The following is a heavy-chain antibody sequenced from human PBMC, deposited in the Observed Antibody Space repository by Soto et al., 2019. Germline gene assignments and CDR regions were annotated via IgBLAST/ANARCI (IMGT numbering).Heavy chain of an antibody. J-gene: IGHJ4*02. Sequence: SETLSLTCTVSGGSISSSSYYWGWIRQPPGKGLEWIGSIYYSGSTYYNPSLKSRVTISVDTSKNQFSLKLSSVTAADTAVYYCARCSDYGDYVYGIDYWGQGTLVTVSS. D-gene: IGHD4-17*01. CDR1: GGSISSSSYY. CDR2: IYYSGST. CDR3: ARCSDYGDYVYGIDY. V-gene: IGHV4-39*01.